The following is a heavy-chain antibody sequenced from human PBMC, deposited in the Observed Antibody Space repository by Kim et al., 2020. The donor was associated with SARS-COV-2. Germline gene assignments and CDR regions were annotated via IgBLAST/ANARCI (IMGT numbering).Heavy chain of an antibody. Sequence: GGSLRLSCAASGFTFSSYAMHWVRQAPGKGLEWVAVISYDGSNKYYADSVKGRFTISRDNPKNTLYLQMNSLRAEDTAVYYCARDRGYGSGGGKAAEWSYWGQGTLVTVSS. CDR3: ARDRGYGSGGGKAAEWSY. J-gene: IGHJ4*02. CDR2: ISYDGSNK. D-gene: IGHD3-10*01. CDR1: GFTFSSYA. V-gene: IGHV3-30*04.